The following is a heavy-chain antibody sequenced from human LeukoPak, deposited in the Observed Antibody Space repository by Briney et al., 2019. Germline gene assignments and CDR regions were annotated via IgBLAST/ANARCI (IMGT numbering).Heavy chain of an antibody. CDR3: VKGLDYSSSQMDS. CDR1: GFTFSSNY. Sequence: GGSLRLSCAASGFTFSSNYMSWVRQAPGKGLEYVSSINTNGANTYYADSVKGRFTISRDNSRNTVYVQMNSLTPKDTAVYYCVKGLDYSSSQMDSWGQGTLVTVSS. J-gene: IGHJ4*02. D-gene: IGHD6-6*01. CDR2: INTNGANT. V-gene: IGHV3-64*05.